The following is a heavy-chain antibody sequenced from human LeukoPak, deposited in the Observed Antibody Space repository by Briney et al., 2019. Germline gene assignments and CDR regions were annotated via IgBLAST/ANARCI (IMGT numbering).Heavy chain of an antibody. CDR3: ARALPSARVYFDY. J-gene: IGHJ4*02. CDR2: ITSSGSTI. D-gene: IGHD2-2*01. V-gene: IGHV3-11*01. Sequence: GGSLRLSCTASGFTSSDYYMNWIRQAPGKGLEWVSYITSSGSTIYYADSVKGRFTISRDNAKNSLYLHMNSLRAEDTAVYYCARALPSARVYFDYWGQGTLVTVSS. CDR1: GFTSSDYY.